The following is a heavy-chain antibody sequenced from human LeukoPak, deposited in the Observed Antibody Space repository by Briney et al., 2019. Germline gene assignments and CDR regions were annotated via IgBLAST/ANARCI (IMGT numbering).Heavy chain of an antibody. J-gene: IGHJ5*02. Sequence: SETLSLTCIVSGGSISKYYWSWIRQPPGKGLEWTGLINYNGSTNYNPALKSRVDTSVKASKNQSTLQLSSVTAADTAIYYCARHAQSSTWDGRSFDPWGQGTLVSVSS. CDR3: ARHAQSSTWDGRSFDP. CDR1: GGSISKYY. CDR2: INYNGST. D-gene: IGHD2-2*01. V-gene: IGHV4-59*01.